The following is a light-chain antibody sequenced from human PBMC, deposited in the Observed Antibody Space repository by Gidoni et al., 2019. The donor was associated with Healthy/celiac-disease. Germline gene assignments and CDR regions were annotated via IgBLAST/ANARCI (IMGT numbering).Light chain of an antibody. CDR2: KAS. CDR3: QQCNSYPFT. Sequence: VTSRVTITCRASQSISSWLAWYQQKPGKAPKLLIYKASSLESGVPSRFSGSGSGTEFTLTISSLQPDDFATYYCQQCNSYPFTFGQGTKLEIK. J-gene: IGKJ2*01. V-gene: IGKV1-5*03. CDR1: QSISSW.